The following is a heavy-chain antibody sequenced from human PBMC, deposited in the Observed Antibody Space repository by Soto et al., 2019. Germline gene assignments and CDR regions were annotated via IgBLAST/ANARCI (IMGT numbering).Heavy chain of an antibody. J-gene: IGHJ6*03. CDR1: VFTFDDYA. Sequence: EVHLVESVGALVQPGRSLSLSSAASVFTFDDYAMHCVRHVPGKCLYWVSVISWNSGNIGYADSVKGRLTISRDNAKHSLYLQINTLRVEDAALYFSANDTYSSSPYDMEVWGKGTTVTVSS. D-gene: IGHD6-19*01. CDR3: ANDTYSSSPYDMEV. CDR2: ISWNSGNI. V-gene: IGHV3-9*01.